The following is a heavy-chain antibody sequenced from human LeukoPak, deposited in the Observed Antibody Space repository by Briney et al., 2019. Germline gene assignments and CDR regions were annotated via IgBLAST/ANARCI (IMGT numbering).Heavy chain of an antibody. CDR1: GYTFTSYG. J-gene: IGHJ6*03. CDR3: ARGPMGYYYYMDV. Sequence: ASVKVSCKASGYTFTSYGISWVRQAPGQGLEWMGWISAYNGNTNYAQKFQGRVTMTRDTSISTAYMELSRLRSDDTAVYYCARGPMGYYYYMDVWGKGTTVTVSS. V-gene: IGHV1-18*01. CDR2: ISAYNGNT.